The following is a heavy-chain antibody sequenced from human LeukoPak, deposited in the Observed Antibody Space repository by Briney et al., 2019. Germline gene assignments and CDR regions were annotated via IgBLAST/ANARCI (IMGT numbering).Heavy chain of an antibody. V-gene: IGHV4-34*01. CDR1: GEPFSGYY. CDR3: ARRLSNDYVWGSPGWAFDI. Sequence: PSETLSLTCAVYGEPFSGYYWSWIRQPPGKGLEWIGEINHSGRTNYNPSLKSRVTVSLDTSTNQFSLMLSSVTAADTAVYYCARRLSNDYVWGSPGWAFDIWGQGTMVTVSS. D-gene: IGHD3-16*01. J-gene: IGHJ3*02. CDR2: INHSGRT.